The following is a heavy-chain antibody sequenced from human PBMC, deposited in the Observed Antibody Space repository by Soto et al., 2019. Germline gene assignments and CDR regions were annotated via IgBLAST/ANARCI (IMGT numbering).Heavy chain of an antibody. D-gene: IGHD1-26*01. Sequence: QVQLQQWGAGLLKPSETLSLTCAVYGGSFRGYYWSWIRQPPGKGLEWIGKINHSGSTNYNPSLKSRGTISVDTSKNQFSLKLSSVTAADTAVYYCARGGNSGSYYLFDYWGQGTLVTVSS. CDR2: INHSGST. CDR1: GGSFRGYY. CDR3: ARGGNSGSYYLFDY. V-gene: IGHV4-34*01. J-gene: IGHJ4*02.